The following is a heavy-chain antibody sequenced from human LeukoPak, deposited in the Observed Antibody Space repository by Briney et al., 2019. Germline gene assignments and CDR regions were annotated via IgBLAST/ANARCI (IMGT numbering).Heavy chain of an antibody. D-gene: IGHD6-19*01. CDR1: GYTFTSYD. CDR2: MNPNSGNT. V-gene: IGHV1-8*03. CDR3: ARAQTGYSSGWYDWYFDL. Sequence: GASVKVSCKASGYTFTSYDINWVRQATGQGLEWMGWMNPNSGNTGYAQKFQGRVTITRNTSISTAYMELSSLRSEDTAVYYCARAQTGYSSGWYDWYFDLWGRGTLVTVSS. J-gene: IGHJ2*01.